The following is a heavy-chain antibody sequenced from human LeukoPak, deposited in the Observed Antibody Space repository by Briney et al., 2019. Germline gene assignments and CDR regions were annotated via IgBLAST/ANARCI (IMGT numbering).Heavy chain of an antibody. J-gene: IGHJ4*02. V-gene: IGHV4-39*01. Sequence: SETLSLTCTVSGGSISSNAYYWAWIRQPPGMGLEWIGSIYSSVSTYYNPSLKSRVTISVDTSKNQFSLRLSSVTAADAALYYCAYSGSYGHLGYWGQGIPVTVSS. CDR1: GGSISSNAYY. CDR3: AYSGSYGHLGY. D-gene: IGHD1-26*01. CDR2: IYSSVST.